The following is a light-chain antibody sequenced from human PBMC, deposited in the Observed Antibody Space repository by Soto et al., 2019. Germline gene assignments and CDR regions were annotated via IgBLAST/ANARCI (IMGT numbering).Light chain of an antibody. Sequence: QSVLTQPPSASGTPGQRVTISCSGSSSNIGRNTVIWYRQVPGSAPKLIIFGNDQRPSGVPDRFSGSKSGTSASLAVSGLQSEDEADYYCATWDDSLNAFVFGTGTKVTVL. CDR3: ATWDDSLNAFV. V-gene: IGLV1-44*01. CDR1: SSNIGRNT. J-gene: IGLJ1*01. CDR2: GND.